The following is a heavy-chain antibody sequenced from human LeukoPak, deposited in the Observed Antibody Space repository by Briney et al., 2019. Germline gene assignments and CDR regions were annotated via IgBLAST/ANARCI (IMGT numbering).Heavy chain of an antibody. CDR1: GGTLSSYA. D-gene: IGHD6-6*01. J-gene: IGHJ3*02. CDR2: IIPIFGTA. V-gene: IGHV1-69*05. CDR3: ARDLPKYSSSLAVGAFDI. Sequence: ASVKVSCKASGGTLSSYAISWVRQAPGQGLEWMGGIIPIFGTANYAQRFQGRVTITTDESTSTAYMELSSLRSEDTAVYYCARDLPKYSSSLAVGAFDIWGQGTMVTVSS.